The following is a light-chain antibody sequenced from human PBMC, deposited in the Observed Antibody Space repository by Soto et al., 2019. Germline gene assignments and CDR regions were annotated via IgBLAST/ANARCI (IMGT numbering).Light chain of an antibody. J-gene: IGKJ1*01. CDR1: QSVSSN. CDR2: GAS. V-gene: IGKV3-15*01. Sequence: EIVLTQSPATLSVSPGESATLSCRASQSVSSNLAWYQKKPDQAPRLLIYGASTRATGIPARFSGSGSGTEFTLTISSLQSEDFAVYYCQHYNNWPPWTFGQGTKVDIK. CDR3: QHYNNWPPWT.